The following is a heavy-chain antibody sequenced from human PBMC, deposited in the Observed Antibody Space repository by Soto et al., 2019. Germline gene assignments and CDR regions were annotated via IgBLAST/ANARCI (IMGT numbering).Heavy chain of an antibody. D-gene: IGHD3-3*01. J-gene: IGHJ6*02. CDR2: IYYSGST. CDR3: ARRSRGPVLEWLNYYYYGMDV. Sequence: SSETLSLTCTFSGGSVSSGSYYWSWIRQPPGKGLEWIGYIYYSGSTNYNPSLKSRVTISVDTSKNQFSLKLSSVTAADTAVYYCARRSRGPVLEWLNYYYYGMDVWGQGTTVTVSS. V-gene: IGHV4-61*01. CDR1: GGSVSSGSYY.